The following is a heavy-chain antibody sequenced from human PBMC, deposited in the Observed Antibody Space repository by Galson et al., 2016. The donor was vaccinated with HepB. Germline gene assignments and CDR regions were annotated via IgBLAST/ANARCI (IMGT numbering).Heavy chain of an antibody. V-gene: IGHV3-30*18. J-gene: IGHJ3*01. CDR2: VSYDGTKE. D-gene: IGHD3-10*01. CDR3: AKDASVRYSYGSGHNWLDP. Sequence: SLRLSCAASGFSFSNSGVHWVRQAPGKGLEWVAPVSYDGTKEYYVDFVRGRFTVSRDNSKKMVYLQMNSLRVDDTAVYYCAKDASVRYSYGSGHNWLDPWGQGTMVTVSS. CDR1: GFSFSNSG.